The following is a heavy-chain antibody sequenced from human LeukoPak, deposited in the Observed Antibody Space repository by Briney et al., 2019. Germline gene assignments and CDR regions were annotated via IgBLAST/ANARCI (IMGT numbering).Heavy chain of an antibody. Sequence: GGSLRLSCAASGFTFSSYGMHWVRQAPGKGLEWVAFIRYDGSNKYYADSVKGRFTISRDNAKNSLYLQMNSLRAEDTAVYYCAKGGKYDILTGYPRSRLLGDYWGQGTLVTVSS. CDR1: GFTFSSYG. J-gene: IGHJ4*02. CDR3: AKGGKYDILTGYPRSRLLGDY. CDR2: IRYDGSNK. V-gene: IGHV3-30*02. D-gene: IGHD3-9*01.